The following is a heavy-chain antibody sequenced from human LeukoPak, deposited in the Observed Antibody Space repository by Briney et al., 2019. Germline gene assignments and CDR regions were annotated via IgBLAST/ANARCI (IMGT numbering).Heavy chain of an antibody. V-gene: IGHV3-9*01. D-gene: IGHD2-2*01. CDR2: ISWNSGSR. Sequence: GGSLRLSCTASGFTFQDYAMQWVRQPPGKGLEWVSGISWNSGSRGYTDSVKGRFTISRDNAKNSLYLQMNSLRAEDTAFYYCVEDGCSSTSCYWDYWGQGTLVTVSS. J-gene: IGHJ4*02. CDR1: GFTFQDYA. CDR3: VEDGCSSTSCYWDY.